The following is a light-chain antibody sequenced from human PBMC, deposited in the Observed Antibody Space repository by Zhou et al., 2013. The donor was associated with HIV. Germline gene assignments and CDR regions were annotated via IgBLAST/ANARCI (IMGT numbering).Light chain of an antibody. J-gene: IGKJ1*01. CDR1: QFVSSRY. V-gene: IGKV3-20*01. Sequence: EIALTQSPGTLSLSPGERATLSCRASQFVSSRYLAWYQQKPGQAPRLLIYGASSRAPGIPDRFSGSGSGTDFTLTISRLEPEDFAVYSCQQYASSPRTFGQGTKVEIK. CDR3: QQYASSPRT. CDR2: GAS.